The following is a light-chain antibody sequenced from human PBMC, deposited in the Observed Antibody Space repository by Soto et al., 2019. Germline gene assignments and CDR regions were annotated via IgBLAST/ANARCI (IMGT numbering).Light chain of an antibody. J-gene: IGLJ1*01. CDR1: SSDVGAYDF. V-gene: IGLV2-14*01. CDR2: DVS. CDR3: SSYTSSSTLDV. Sequence: QSALTQPASVSGSPGQSIAISCTGTSSDVGAYDFVSWYQQHPDKAPKLMIYDVSNRPSGVSNRFSGSKSGNTASLTISGLQAEDEADYYCSSYTSSSTLDVFGTGTKSPS.